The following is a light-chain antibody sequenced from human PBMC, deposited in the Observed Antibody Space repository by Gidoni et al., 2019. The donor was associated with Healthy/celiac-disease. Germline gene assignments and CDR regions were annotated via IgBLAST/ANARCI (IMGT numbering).Light chain of an antibody. CDR1: QSISSY. CDR3: KQSYSTLRVYA. J-gene: IGKJ2*01. Sequence: DIQMIQSPSSRSSSVVDRVTITCQASQSISSYLNWYQQKPGKAPKLLIYAASSLQSGVPSRFSGSGSETYFTLTNSRLQSEKFATYCWKQSYSTLRVYAWGQGKKLEIK. V-gene: IGKV1-39*01. CDR2: AAS.